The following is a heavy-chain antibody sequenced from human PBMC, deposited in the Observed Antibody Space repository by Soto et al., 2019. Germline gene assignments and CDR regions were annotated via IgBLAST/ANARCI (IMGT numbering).Heavy chain of an antibody. CDR3: AKDIRSGSIDY. CDR2: IWAHGTEQ. V-gene: IGHV3-33*06. Sequence: QVRLAQSGGGVVQTGRSLTLSCAASGYSITNHGMHWVRQAPGKGLEWVALIWAHGTEQYYADSVKGRFTVSRDTSTNTLYLKMNSLRAEDTARYYCAKDIRSGSIDYWGQGTLVTVSS. D-gene: IGHD1-1*01. CDR1: GYSITNHG. J-gene: IGHJ4*02.